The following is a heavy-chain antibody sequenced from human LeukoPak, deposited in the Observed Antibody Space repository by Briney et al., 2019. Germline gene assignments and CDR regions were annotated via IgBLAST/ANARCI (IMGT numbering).Heavy chain of an antibody. CDR2: IYSGGST. CDR1: GFTVSSNY. D-gene: IGHD5-18*01. Sequence: GSLRLSCAASGFTVSSNYMSWVRQAPGKGLEGVSVIYSGGSTYYADSVKGRFTISRDNSKNTLYLQMNSLRAEDTAVYYCARDMTLWRPFDIWGQGTMVTVSS. J-gene: IGHJ3*02. CDR3: ARDMTLWRPFDI. V-gene: IGHV3-66*01.